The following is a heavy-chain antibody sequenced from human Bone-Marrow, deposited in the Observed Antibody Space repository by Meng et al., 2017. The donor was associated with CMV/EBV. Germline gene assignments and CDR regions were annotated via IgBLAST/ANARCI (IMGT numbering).Heavy chain of an antibody. V-gene: IGHV3-9*01. CDR2: ISWNSGSI. J-gene: IGHJ4*02. Sequence: SLKISCAASGFTFDDYAMHWVRQAPGKGLEWVSGISWNSGSIGYADSVMGRFTISRDNAKNSLYLQMNSLRAEDTALYYCAKDGECSSSSCFIGYWGQGTLVSVSS. CDR3: AKDGECSSSSCFIGY. CDR1: GFTFDDYA. D-gene: IGHD2-2*01.